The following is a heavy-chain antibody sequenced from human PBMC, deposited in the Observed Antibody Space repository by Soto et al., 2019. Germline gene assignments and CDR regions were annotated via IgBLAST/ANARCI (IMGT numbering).Heavy chain of an antibody. CDR3: HPEGFPTRIKAFDN. Sequence: PGGSLRLSCAASGFTFSNAWMSWVRQAPGKGLEWVGRIKSKTDGGTTDYAAPVKARFTISRDDSKNTLYLQMISLRTEDTAVYYCHPEGFPTRIKAFDNWGQGTQVTVSS. D-gene: IGHD3-10*01. CDR1: GFTFSNAW. V-gene: IGHV3-15*01. CDR2: IKSKTDGGTT. J-gene: IGHJ4*02.